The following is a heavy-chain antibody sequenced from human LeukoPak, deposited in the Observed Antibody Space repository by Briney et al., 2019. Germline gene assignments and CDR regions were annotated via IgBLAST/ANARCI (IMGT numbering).Heavy chain of an antibody. CDR1: GFTFSSYS. CDR2: ISSSSSYI. J-gene: IGHJ3*02. Sequence: GGSLRLSCAASGFTFSSYSMNWVRQAPGKGLEWVSSISSSSSYIYYADSVKGRFTISRDNAKNSLYLQMNSLRAEDTAVYYCARDQGALGNAFDIWGQGTMVTVSS. D-gene: IGHD3-16*01. V-gene: IGHV3-21*01. CDR3: ARDQGALGNAFDI.